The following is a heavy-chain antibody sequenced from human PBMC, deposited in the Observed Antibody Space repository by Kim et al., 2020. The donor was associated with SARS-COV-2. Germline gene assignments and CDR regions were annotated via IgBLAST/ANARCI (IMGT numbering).Heavy chain of an antibody. Sequence: VKVSCKASGGTFSSYAISWVRQAPGQGLEWMGGIIPIFGTANYAQKFQGRVTITADESTSTAYMELGSLRSEDTAVYYCASSTNMNGYNCDYWGQGTLVTVSS. CDR2: IIPIFGTA. CDR3: ASSTNMNGYNCDY. V-gene: IGHV1-69*01. D-gene: IGHD5-12*01. CDR1: GGTFSSYA. J-gene: IGHJ4*02.